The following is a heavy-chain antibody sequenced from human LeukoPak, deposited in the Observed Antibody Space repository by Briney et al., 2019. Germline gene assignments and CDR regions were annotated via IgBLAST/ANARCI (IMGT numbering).Heavy chain of an antibody. CDR1: GYTFTGYY. V-gene: IGHV1-2*02. Sequence: ASVKVSCKASGYTFTGYYMHWVRQAPGQGLEWMGWINPNSGGTNYAQKFQGRVTMTRDTSISTAYMELSRLRSDDTAVYYCARDEEGVEGFDYWGQGTLVTVSS. CDR3: ARDEEGVEGFDY. CDR2: INPNSGGT. J-gene: IGHJ4*02.